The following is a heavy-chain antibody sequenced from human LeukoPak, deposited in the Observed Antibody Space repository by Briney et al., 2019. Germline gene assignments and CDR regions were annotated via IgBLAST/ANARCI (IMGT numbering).Heavy chain of an antibody. CDR2: ISGSGGST. CDR3: AKDAAVSQYYDSSGYFDY. J-gene: IGHJ4*01. Sequence: GGSLRLSCAASGFTFSSYAMSWVRQAPGEGLEWVSAISGSGGSTYYADSVKGRFTISRDNSKNTLYLQMNSLRAEDTAVYYCAKDAAVSQYYDSSGYFDYWGQGTLVTVSS. V-gene: IGHV3-23*01. CDR1: GFTFSSYA. D-gene: IGHD3-22*01.